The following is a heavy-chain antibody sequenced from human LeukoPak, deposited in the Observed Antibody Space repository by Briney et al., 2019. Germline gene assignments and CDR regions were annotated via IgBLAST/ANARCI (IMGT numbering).Heavy chain of an antibody. V-gene: IGHV4-31*03. CDR3: ARACIAAAHPGTWFDP. J-gene: IGHJ5*02. Sequence: SETLSLTCTVSGGSISSGGYYWSWIRLHPGKGLEWIGYIYYTGSIYYNPSLKSRLTISVDTSKNQFSLKLSSVTAADTAVYYCARACIAAAHPGTWFDPWGQGTLVTVSS. D-gene: IGHD6-13*01. CDR1: GGSISSGGYY. CDR2: IYYTGSI.